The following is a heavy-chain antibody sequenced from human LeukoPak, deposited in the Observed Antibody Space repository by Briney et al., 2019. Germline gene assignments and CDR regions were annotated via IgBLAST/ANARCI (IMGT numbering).Heavy chain of an antibody. CDR1: GGSISSSNW. CDR3: ARLRLGTGIDY. Sequence: SGTLSLTCAASGGSISSSNWWSWVRQPPGKGLEWIGEIYHSGSTNYNPSLKSRVTMSVDKSKNQFSLKLSSVTAADTAVYYCARLRLGTGIDYWGQGTLVTVSS. J-gene: IGHJ4*02. D-gene: IGHD3-10*01. V-gene: IGHV4-4*02. CDR2: IYHSGST.